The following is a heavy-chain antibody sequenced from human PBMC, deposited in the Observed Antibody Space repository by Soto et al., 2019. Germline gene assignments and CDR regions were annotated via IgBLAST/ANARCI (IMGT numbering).Heavy chain of an antibody. V-gene: IGHV3-66*01. J-gene: IGHJ4*02. D-gene: IGHD2-2*01. CDR2: IDIGGNT. CDR3: ARGRGSTGYLGREHYFDY. Sequence: EVQVVESGGGLVQPGGSLRLSCAASGFSVTNNYMNWFRQAPGKGLEWVSIIDIGGNTYYADSVKDRFTISGDNSRNTLYLHMDSLRAEDTAVYYCARGRGSTGYLGREHYFDYWGQGTLVTVSP. CDR1: GFSVTNNY.